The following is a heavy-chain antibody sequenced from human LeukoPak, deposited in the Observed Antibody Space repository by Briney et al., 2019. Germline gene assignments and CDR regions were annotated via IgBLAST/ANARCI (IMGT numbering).Heavy chain of an antibody. CDR1: GGSMYSSNW. Sequence: KPSETLSLTCAVSGGSMYSSNWWSWVRQPPGKGLEWIGEIFHSGSTNYNPSLKSRVTISVDKSKNQFSLRLSSVTAADTAVYYCARVLSGSNFDYWGQGTLVTVSS. V-gene: IGHV4-4*02. CDR2: IFHSGST. CDR3: ARVLSGSNFDY. J-gene: IGHJ4*02. D-gene: IGHD3-22*01.